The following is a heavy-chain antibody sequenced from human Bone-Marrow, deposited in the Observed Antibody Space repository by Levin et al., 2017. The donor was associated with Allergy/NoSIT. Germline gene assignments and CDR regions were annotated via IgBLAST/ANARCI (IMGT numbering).Heavy chain of an antibody. CDR3: ARDGEWCMLSRYSSSCHYYYYYGMDG. D-gene: IGHD6-13*01. CDR2: ISAYNGNT. Sequence: ASVKVSCKASGYTFTSYGISWVRQAPGQGLEWMGWISAYNGNTNYAQKLQGRVTMTTDTSTSTAYMELRSLRSDDTAVYYCARDGEWCMLSRYSSSCHYYYYYGMDGWGQGTTVTVSS. J-gene: IGHJ6*02. V-gene: IGHV1-18*01. CDR1: GYTFTSYG.